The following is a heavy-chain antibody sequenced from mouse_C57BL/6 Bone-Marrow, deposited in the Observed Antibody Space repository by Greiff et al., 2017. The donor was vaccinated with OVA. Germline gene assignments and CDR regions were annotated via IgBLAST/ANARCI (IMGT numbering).Heavy chain of an antibody. CDR2: IWSGGST. Sequence: QVQLQQSGPGLVQPSQSLSITCTVSGFSLTSYGVHWVRQSPGKGLEWLVVIWSGGSTDYNAAFISRLSISKDNSKSQVFFKMNSLQADDTAIYYCARNLDYWGQGTTLTVSS. CDR1: GFSLTSYG. J-gene: IGHJ2*01. V-gene: IGHV2-2*01. CDR3: ARNLDY.